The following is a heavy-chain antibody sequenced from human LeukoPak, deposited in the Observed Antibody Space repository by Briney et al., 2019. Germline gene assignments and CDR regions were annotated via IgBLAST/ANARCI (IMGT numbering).Heavy chain of an antibody. V-gene: IGHV4-4*07. CDR1: GGSISSYY. CDR3: ARGLHSTMPYWGY. J-gene: IGHJ4*02. CDR2: IYIRGST. D-gene: IGHD2-2*01. Sequence: SETLSLTCTVSGGSISSYYWSWIRQPAGKGLEWIGRIYIRGSTNYNPSLKSRVTMSLDTSKNQFSLKLRSVTAADTAVYYCARGLHSTMPYWGYWGQGTLVTVSS.